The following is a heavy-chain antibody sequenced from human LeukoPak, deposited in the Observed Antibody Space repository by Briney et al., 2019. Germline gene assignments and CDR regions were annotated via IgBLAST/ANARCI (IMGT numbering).Heavy chain of an antibody. CDR1: GFTFSSYS. D-gene: IGHD1-26*01. CDR3: ARDLIVEGTAILGY. CDR2: ISSSSTHL. Sequence: GGSLRLSCAASGFTFSSYSMNWVRQAPGKGLEWVSSISSSSTHLYHADSVKGRFAISRDNAKNSLYLQMNGLRAEDTAVYYCARDLIVEGTAILGYWGQGTLVTVSS. J-gene: IGHJ4*02. V-gene: IGHV3-21*01.